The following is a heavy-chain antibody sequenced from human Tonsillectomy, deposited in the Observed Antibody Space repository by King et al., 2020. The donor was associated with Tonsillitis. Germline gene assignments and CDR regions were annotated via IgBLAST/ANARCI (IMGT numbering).Heavy chain of an antibody. D-gene: IGHD5-18*01. CDR2: ISYDGSNK. V-gene: IGHV3-30-3*01. J-gene: IGHJ3*02. Sequence: VQLVESGGGVVQPGRSLRLSCAASGFTFSSYAMHWVRQAPGKGLEWVAVISYDGSNKYYADSVKGRFTISRDNSKNTRSLQMNSLSGEDTALYYCARPGGGYSYINAFDIWGQGTMVTVSS. CDR3: ARPGGGYSYINAFDI. CDR1: GFTFSSYA.